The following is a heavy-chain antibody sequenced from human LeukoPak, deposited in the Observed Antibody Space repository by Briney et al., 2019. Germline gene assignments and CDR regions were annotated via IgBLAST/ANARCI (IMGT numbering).Heavy chain of an antibody. V-gene: IGHV4-34*01. Sequence: SETLSLTCAVYGGSSSGYYWSWIRQPPGKGLEWIGEIDHSGSTNYNPSLKSRVTISVDTSKNQFSLKLSSVTAADTAVYYCARVRYYYGSGSYYDYYFDYWGQGTLVTVSS. CDR2: IDHSGST. CDR3: ARVRYYYGSGSYYDYYFDY. D-gene: IGHD3-10*01. CDR1: GGSSSGYY. J-gene: IGHJ4*02.